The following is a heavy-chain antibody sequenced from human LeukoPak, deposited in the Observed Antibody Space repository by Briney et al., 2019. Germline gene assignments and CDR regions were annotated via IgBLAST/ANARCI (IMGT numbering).Heavy chain of an antibody. CDR3: ARHQGLKTYYYDSSGYGGPFDP. V-gene: IGHV4-39*01. CDR2: IYYSGST. CDR1: GGSISSSSYH. D-gene: IGHD3-22*01. J-gene: IGHJ5*02. Sequence: SETLSLTXTVSGGSISSSSYHWGWIRQPPGKGLEWIGSIYYSGSTYYNPSLKSRVTISVDTSKNQFSLKLSSVTAADTAVYYCARHQGLKTYYYDSSGYGGPFDPWGQGTLVTVSS.